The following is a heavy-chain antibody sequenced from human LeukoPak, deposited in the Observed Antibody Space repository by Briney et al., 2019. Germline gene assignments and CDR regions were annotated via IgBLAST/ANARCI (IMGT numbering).Heavy chain of an antibody. CDR2: MNPNSGNT. Sequence: ASVKVSCKASGYTFTSYDINWVRQATGQGLEWMGWMNPNSGNTGYAQKFQGRVTMTTDTSTSTAYMELRSLRSDDTAVYYCARAGPYCSSTSCIGSFDYWGQGTLVTVSS. J-gene: IGHJ4*02. D-gene: IGHD2-2*01. V-gene: IGHV1-8*01. CDR1: GYTFTSYD. CDR3: ARAGPYCSSTSCIGSFDY.